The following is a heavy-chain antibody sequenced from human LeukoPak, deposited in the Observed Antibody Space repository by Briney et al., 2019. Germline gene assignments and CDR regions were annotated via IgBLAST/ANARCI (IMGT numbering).Heavy chain of an antibody. CDR3: ARDLGMVDY. Sequence: GGSLRLSCAASGFTFSSYEMNWVRQAPGKGLEWVSYISSSGSTIYYADSVKGRFTISRDNAKNSLYLQMNSLRAEDTAVDYCARDLGMVDYWGQGTLVTVSS. CDR2: ISSSGSTI. D-gene: IGHD1-14*01. CDR1: GFTFSSYE. V-gene: IGHV3-48*03. J-gene: IGHJ4*02.